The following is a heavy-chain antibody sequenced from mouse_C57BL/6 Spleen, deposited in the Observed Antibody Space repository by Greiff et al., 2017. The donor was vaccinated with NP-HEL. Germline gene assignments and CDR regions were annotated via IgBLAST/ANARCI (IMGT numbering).Heavy chain of an antibody. J-gene: IGHJ4*01. Sequence: EVKLQESGPGMVKPSQSLSLTCTVTGYSITSGYDWHWIRHFPGNKLEWMGYISYSGSTNYNPSLKSRISITHDTSKNHFFLKLNSVTTEDTATYYCARAPIYYYGSRGAMDYWGQGTSVTVSS. CDR2: ISYSGST. V-gene: IGHV3-1*01. D-gene: IGHD1-1*01. CDR3: ARAPIYYYGSRGAMDY. CDR1: GYSITSGYD.